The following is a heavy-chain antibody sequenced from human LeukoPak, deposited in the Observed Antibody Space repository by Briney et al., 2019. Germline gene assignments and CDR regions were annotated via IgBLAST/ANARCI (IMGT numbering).Heavy chain of an antibody. Sequence: GGSLRLSCAASGFTFSSYSMNWVRQAPGKGLEWVSSISSSSSYIYYADSVKGRFTISRDNAKKSLYLQMNSLRAEDTALYHCARGPLFGEFKGFDPWGQGILVTVSS. D-gene: IGHD3-10*01. CDR1: GFTFSSYS. J-gene: IGHJ5*01. V-gene: IGHV3-21*04. CDR2: ISSSSSYI. CDR3: ARGPLFGEFKGFDP.